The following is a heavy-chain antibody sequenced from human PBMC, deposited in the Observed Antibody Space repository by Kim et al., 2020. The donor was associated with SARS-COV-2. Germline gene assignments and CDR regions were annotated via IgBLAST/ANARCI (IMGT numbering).Heavy chain of an antibody. CDR3: ATAPPYYDSSGYYLDWFDP. V-gene: IGHV1-24*01. Sequence: ASVKVSCKVSGYTLTELSMHWVRQAPGKGLEWMGGFDPEDDETIYAQKFQGRVTMTEDTSTDTAYMELSSLRSEDTAVYYCATAPPYYDSSGYYLDWFDPWGQGTLVTVSS. D-gene: IGHD3-22*01. CDR1: GYTLTELS. CDR2: FDPEDDET. J-gene: IGHJ5*02.